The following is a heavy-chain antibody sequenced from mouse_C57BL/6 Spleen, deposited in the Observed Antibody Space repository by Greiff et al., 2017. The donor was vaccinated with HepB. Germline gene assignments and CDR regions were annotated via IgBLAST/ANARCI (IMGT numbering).Heavy chain of an antibody. D-gene: IGHD2-4*01. J-gene: IGHJ2*01. CDR1: GYAFSSYW. CDR3: ARNYDYDAYYFDY. CDR2: IYPGDGDT. Sequence: VQLQQSGAELVKPGASVKISCKASGYAFSSYWMNWVKQRPGKGLEWIGQIYPGDGDTNYNGKFKGKATLTADKSSSTAYMQLSSLTSEDSAVYVCARNYDYDAYYFDYWGQGTTLTVSS. V-gene: IGHV1-80*01.